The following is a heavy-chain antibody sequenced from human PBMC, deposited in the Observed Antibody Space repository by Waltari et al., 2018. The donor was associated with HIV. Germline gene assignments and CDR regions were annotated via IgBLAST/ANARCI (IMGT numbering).Heavy chain of an antibody. CDR1: GGSISSGSYY. V-gene: IGHV4-61*02. J-gene: IGHJ5*02. Sequence: QVQLQESGPGLVKPSQTLSLTCTVPGGSISSGSYYWSWIRQPAGKGLELIGRIYTSGSTNYNPSLKSRVTISVDTSKNQFSLKLRSVTAADTAVYYCARAYYDFWSGTGSSGNWFDPWGQGTLVTVSS. D-gene: IGHD3-3*01. CDR3: ARAYYDFWSGTGSSGNWFDP. CDR2: IYTSGST.